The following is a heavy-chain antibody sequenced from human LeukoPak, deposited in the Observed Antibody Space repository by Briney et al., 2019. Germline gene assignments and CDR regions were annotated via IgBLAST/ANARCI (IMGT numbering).Heavy chain of an antibody. J-gene: IGHJ4*02. CDR3: ARRFTSGSYQSFDY. Sequence: SVKVSCKASGYTFTGYYMHWVRQAPGQGLAWMGWINPNSVGTNYAQKFQGRVTMTRDTSISTAYMELSRLRSDDTAVYYCARRFTSGSYQSFDYWGQGTVLTVSS. CDR1: GYTFTGYY. V-gene: IGHV1-2*02. CDR2: INPNSVGT. D-gene: IGHD1-26*01.